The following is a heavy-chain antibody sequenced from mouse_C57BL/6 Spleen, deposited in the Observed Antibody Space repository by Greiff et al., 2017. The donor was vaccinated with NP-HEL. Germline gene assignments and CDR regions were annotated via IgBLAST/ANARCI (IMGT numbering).Heavy chain of an antibody. D-gene: IGHD1-1*01. CDR1: GYTFTDYY. Sequence: VQLQQSGAELVRPGASVKLSCKASGYTFTDYYINWVKQRPGQGLEWIARIYPGSGNTYYNEKFKGKATLTAEKSSSTAYMQLSSLTSEDSAVYFCARGDYGSSGDVWGTGTTVTVSS. V-gene: IGHV1-76*01. CDR3: ARGDYGSSGDV. CDR2: IYPGSGNT. J-gene: IGHJ1*03.